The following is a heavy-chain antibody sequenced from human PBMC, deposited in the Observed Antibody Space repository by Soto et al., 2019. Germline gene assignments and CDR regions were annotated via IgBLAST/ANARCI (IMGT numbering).Heavy chain of an antibody. J-gene: IGHJ4*02. CDR2: ISNSASYM. V-gene: IGHV3-21*01. CDR1: GFTFSRCD. Sequence: GGSLRLSCATSGFTFSRCDMNWVRQAPGKGLEWVSFISNSASYMYYADSVKGRFTISRDNSKKSLYLQMNSLRADDTAVYYCARECVDTVTSITLPFDYWGQGALVTVSS. CDR3: ARECVDTVTSITLPFDY. D-gene: IGHD5-12*01.